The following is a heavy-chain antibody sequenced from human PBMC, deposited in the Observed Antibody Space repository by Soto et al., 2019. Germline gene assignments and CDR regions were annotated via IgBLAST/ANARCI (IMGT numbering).Heavy chain of an antibody. CDR1: GFIFSNFG. J-gene: IGHJ6*02. CDR2: IWYDGSNE. D-gene: IGHD6-19*01. V-gene: IGHV3-33*01. CDR3: ARDDIPGRAVATYVMDV. Sequence: QVQLVESGGGVVQPGRSLRLSCAASGFIFSNFGMHWVRQAPGKGLAWVAVIWYDGSNEYYADSVKGRFPISKDNSKNTLYLQMNSLRAEDTAVYYCARDDIPGRAVATYVMDVCGQGTTVTVSS.